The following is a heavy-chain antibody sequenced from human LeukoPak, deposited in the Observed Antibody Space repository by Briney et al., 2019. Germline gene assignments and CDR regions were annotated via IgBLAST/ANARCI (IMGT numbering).Heavy chain of an antibody. V-gene: IGHV4-59*01. CDR3: ARSSRFLEWLPISWFDP. CDR1: GGSISSYY. CDR2: IYYSGST. Sequence: PSETLSLTCTVSGGSISSYYWSWIRQPPGKGLEWIGYIYYSGSTNYNPSLKSRVTISVDTSKNQFSLKLSSVTAADTAVYYCARSSRFLEWLPISWFDPWGQGTLVTVSS. J-gene: IGHJ5*02. D-gene: IGHD3-3*01.